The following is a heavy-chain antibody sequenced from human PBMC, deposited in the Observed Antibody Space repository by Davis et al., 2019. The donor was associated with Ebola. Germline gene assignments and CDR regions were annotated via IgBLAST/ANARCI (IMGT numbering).Heavy chain of an antibody. CDR1: GFTFSSYS. J-gene: IGHJ4*02. CDR3: AKESGNTANTHFDY. V-gene: IGHV3-21*01. D-gene: IGHD5-18*01. CDR2: ITSSSTYI. Sequence: GESLKISCAASGFTFSSYSMNWVRQAPGKGLEWVSSITSSSTYIYYADSVKGRFTISRDNAKNSLYLQMNSLRAEDTAVYYCAKESGNTANTHFDYWGQGTLVTVSS.